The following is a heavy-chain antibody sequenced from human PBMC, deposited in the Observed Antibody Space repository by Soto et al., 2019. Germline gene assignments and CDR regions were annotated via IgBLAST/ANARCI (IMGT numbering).Heavy chain of an antibody. D-gene: IGHD3-10*01. CDR2: ISGSGGTT. CDR1: GFTSSSYG. V-gene: IGHV3-23*01. J-gene: IGHJ4*02. CDR3: AKSYYGSGNYYSAFDY. Sequence: EVQLLESGGGLVQPGGSLRLSCEASGFTSSSYGMGWVRQAPGKGLEWVSGISGSGGTTYYADSVKGRFTISRDNSKNTLYLKMDSLRVEDTAVYYCAKSYYGSGNYYSAFDYWGQGTLVTVSS.